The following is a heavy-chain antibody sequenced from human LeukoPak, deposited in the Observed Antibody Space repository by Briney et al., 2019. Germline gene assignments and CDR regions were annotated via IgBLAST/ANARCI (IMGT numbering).Heavy chain of an antibody. Sequence: GASVKVSCKASGYAFTSHAISWVRQAPGQGLEWMGWINPYTGNTNFAQRFQGRVTMTTETSTRTAYMEVKSLRSDDTAVYYCARGQVDTDLVIGGRFDHWGQGTLVTVSS. CDR1: GYAFTSHA. CDR3: ARGQVDTDLVIGGRFDH. V-gene: IGHV1-18*01. D-gene: IGHD5-18*01. J-gene: IGHJ5*02. CDR2: INPYTGNT.